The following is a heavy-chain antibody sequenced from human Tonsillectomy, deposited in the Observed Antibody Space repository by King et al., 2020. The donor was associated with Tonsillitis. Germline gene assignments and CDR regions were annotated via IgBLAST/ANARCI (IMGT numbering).Heavy chain of an antibody. CDR1: GGPISSSSYY. CDR2: IYYSGST. D-gene: IGHD2-15*01. Sequence: QLQESGPGLVKPSETLSLTCTVSGGPISSSSYYWGWIRQPPGKGLEWIGSIYYSGSTYYNPSLKSRVTISVDTSKNQFSLKLSSVTAADTAVYYCARQEGCSGGSCYSVNYYYYMDVWGKGTTVTVSS. J-gene: IGHJ6*03. V-gene: IGHV4-39*01. CDR3: ARQEGCSGGSCYSVNYYYYMDV.